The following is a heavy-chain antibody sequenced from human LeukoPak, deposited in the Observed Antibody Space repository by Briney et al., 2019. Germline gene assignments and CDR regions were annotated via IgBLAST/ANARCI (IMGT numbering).Heavy chain of an antibody. Sequence: PSETLSLTCAVSGGSISSGGYSWSWIRQPPGKGLEWIGSIYYSGSTYYNPSLKSRVTISVDTSKNQFSLKLSSVTAADTAVYYCAREGSSASRDAFDIWGQGTMVTVSS. CDR2: IYYSGST. CDR3: AREGSSASRDAFDI. V-gene: IGHV4-39*07. J-gene: IGHJ3*02. CDR1: GGSISSGGYS.